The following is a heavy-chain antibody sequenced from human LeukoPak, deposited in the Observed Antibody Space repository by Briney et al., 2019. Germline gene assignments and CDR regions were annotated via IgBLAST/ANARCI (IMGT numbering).Heavy chain of an antibody. CDR3: ARRLRTGGFDI. CDR2: IQPADSQT. CDR1: GYRFTTYW. J-gene: IGHJ3*02. V-gene: IGHV5-51*01. Sequence: PGESLKISFMGSGYRFTTYWIDWVRPVPGKGREWMGLIQPADSQTRYNPSFQGQVTLSDDKSINTAYLQWSSLRPSDTAIYYCARRLRTGGFDIWGQGTEVTVSS. D-gene: IGHD1-1*01.